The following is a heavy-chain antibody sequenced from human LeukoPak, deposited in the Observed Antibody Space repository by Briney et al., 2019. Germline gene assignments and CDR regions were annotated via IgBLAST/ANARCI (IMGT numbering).Heavy chain of an antibody. Sequence: GGSLRLSCAASGFTFSTYAMTWVRQAPGKGLEWVSDVRGSGTDTYYADSVKGRFTISRDNSKNTLYLRMNSLRAEDTAIYYCAKTSRRDSAYDSPFDSWGQGTLVTVSS. CDR3: AKTSRRDSAYDSPFDS. CDR2: VRGSGTDT. CDR1: GFTFSTYA. J-gene: IGHJ4*02. D-gene: IGHD5-12*01. V-gene: IGHV3-23*01.